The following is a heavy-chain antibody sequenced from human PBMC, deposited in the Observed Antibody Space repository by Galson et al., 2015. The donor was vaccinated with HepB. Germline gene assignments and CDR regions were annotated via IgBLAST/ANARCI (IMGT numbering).Heavy chain of an antibody. D-gene: IGHD1-1*01. CDR2: IYSGGST. CDR1: GFTVNTNY. J-gene: IGHJ4*02. V-gene: IGHV3-66*02. CDR3: ARAPTGTVDY. Sequence: SLRLSCAASGFTVNTNYINWVRQAPGKGLEWVSVIYSGGSTCYADSVRGRFTISRDNSKNTLYLQMNNLRAEDTAAYYCARAPTGTVDYWGQGILVTVSS.